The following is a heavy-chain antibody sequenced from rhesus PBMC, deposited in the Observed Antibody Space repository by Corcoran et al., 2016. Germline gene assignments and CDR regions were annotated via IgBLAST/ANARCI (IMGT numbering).Heavy chain of an antibody. CDR2: IVWKIGDT. D-gene: IGHD2-27*01. CDR1: GSSISRGYG. J-gene: IGHJ2*01. V-gene: IGHV4-127*01. Sequence: QVQLQESGPGLVKPSETLSLTCAVSGSSISRGYGWRGIRQPPGKGREWIGYIVWKIGDTNSKPSLNMRVATPKHTSKHKFCWQLSSVTAAHPAVYYCAMEYCSGIYCSPDYWYFDIWCPGTPIMISS. CDR3: AMEYCSGIYCSPDYWYFDI.